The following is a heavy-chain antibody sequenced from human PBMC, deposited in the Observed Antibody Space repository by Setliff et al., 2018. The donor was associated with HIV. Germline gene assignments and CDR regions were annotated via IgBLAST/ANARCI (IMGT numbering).Heavy chain of an antibody. Sequence: SETLSLTCTVSGGSVTSYYWSWIRQPAGKRLEWIGRISISGDTNYNPSLKSRATMSLDTSKNQFSLKLNSVNAADTAMYYCARDPTTGVDYWGQGTLVTVSS. V-gene: IGHV4-4*07. CDR3: ARDPTTGVDY. CDR1: GGSVTSYY. CDR2: ISISGDT. J-gene: IGHJ4*02. D-gene: IGHD4-4*01.